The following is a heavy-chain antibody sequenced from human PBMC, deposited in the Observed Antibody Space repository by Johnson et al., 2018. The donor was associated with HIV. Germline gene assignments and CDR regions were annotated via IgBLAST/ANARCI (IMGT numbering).Heavy chain of an antibody. V-gene: IGHV3-30-3*01. CDR3: ARAGRGYYDYVWGSYPKSGAFDI. CDR2: ISYDGSNK. CDR1: GFTFSSYA. D-gene: IGHD3-16*02. J-gene: IGHJ3*02. Sequence: QVQLVESGGGVVQPGRSLRLSCAASGFTFSSYAMHWVRQAPGKGLEWVAVISYDGSNKYYADSVKGRFTISRDNSKTTLYLQMNSLGAEDTAVYYCARAGRGYYDYVWGSYPKSGAFDIWGQGTMVTVSS.